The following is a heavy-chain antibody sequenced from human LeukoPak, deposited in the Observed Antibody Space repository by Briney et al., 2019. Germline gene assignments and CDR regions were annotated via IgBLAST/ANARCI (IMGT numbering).Heavy chain of an antibody. CDR1: RGSTSNSSEY. V-gene: IGHV4-39*02. Sequence: PSETLSLTCTVPRGSTSNSSEYWGWIRQPPRSGLEWLGRIYYSGTSSYNPSLRGRVPTLVETPKNHFSLKLSSVTAADTAVDYCARTIISRLIDYWGQGTLVTVSS. J-gene: IGHJ4*02. CDR3: ARTIISRLIDY. CDR2: IYYSGTS. D-gene: IGHD3-3*02.